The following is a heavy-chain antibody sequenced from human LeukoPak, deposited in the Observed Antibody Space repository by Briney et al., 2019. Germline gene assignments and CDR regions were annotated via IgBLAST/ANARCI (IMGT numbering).Heavy chain of an antibody. V-gene: IGHV1-8*01. J-gene: IGHJ5*02. CDR3: AREYYYDSSGYSWFDP. CDR1: GYTFTSYD. D-gene: IGHD3-22*01. Sequence: ASVKVSCKASGYTFTSYDINWVRQATGQGLEWMGWMNPNSGNTGYAQKFQGRVTMTRNTFISTAYMELSSLRSEDTAVYYCAREYYYDSSGYSWFDPWGQGTLVTVSS. CDR2: MNPNSGNT.